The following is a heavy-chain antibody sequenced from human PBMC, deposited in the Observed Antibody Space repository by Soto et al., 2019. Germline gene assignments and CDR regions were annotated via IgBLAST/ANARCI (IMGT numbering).Heavy chain of an antibody. Sequence: QVQLVQSGAEVKKPGASVKVSCKASGYTFTGYYMHWVRQAPGQGLDGMGWINPNSGGTNYAQKFQGRVTMTRDTSISTAYMELSRLRSDDTAVYYCARISASGYASGEDFHYWGQGTLVTVSS. CDR1: GYTFTGYY. J-gene: IGHJ4*02. D-gene: IGHD5-12*01. V-gene: IGHV1-2*02. CDR3: ARISASGYASGEDFHY. CDR2: INPNSGGT.